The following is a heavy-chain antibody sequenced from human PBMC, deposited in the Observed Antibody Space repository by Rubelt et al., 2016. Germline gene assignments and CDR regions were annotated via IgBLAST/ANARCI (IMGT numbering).Heavy chain of an antibody. Sequence: QGEESGPGLVKPSETLSLTCSVSGGSISSSSYYWGWIRQPPGKGLEWIGEINHGEGTNFNPSLKSRLTMSVHTSKNQLSLRLNSVTAADTAVYYCARRPSCSGSTTCYTRWFDPWGQGTLVTVSS. J-gene: IGHJ5*02. V-gene: IGHV4-39*07. CDR3: ARRPSCSGSTTCYTRWFDP. CDR1: GGSISSSSYY. D-gene: IGHD2-2*02. CDR2: INHGEGT.